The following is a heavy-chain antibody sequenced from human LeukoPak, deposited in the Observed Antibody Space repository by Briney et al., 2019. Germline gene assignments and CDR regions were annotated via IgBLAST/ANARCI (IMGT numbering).Heavy chain of an antibody. D-gene: IGHD3-3*01. Sequence: ASVKVSCKASGYTFTAYYMHWVRQAPGQGLEWMGWINPNSGDTNYAQKFQGWVTMTRDTSISTAYMELSRLRSDDTAVYYCARDISTIFGVVIINPDPEEIDYWGQGTLVTVSS. V-gene: IGHV1-2*04. CDR3: ARDISTIFGVVIINPDPEEIDY. CDR2: INPNSGDT. CDR1: GYTFTAYY. J-gene: IGHJ4*02.